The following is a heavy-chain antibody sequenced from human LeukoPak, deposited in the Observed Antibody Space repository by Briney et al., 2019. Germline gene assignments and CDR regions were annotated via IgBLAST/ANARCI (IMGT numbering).Heavy chain of an antibody. J-gene: IGHJ3*02. Sequence: GASLKISCKGSGYIFTSYWIGWVRQLPGKGLEWMGIIYPGDSDTRYSPSFQGKVTISADKSISTAYLQWSSLKASDTAMYYCATRYSTGWYDAFDIWGQGTMVTVSS. V-gene: IGHV5-51*01. D-gene: IGHD6-19*01. CDR1: GYIFTSYW. CDR3: ATRYSTGWYDAFDI. CDR2: IYPGDSDT.